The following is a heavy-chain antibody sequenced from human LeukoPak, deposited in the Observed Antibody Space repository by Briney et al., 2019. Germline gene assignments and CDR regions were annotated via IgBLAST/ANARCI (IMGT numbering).Heavy chain of an antibody. V-gene: IGHV3-9*01. D-gene: IGHD6-13*01. Sequence: GGSLRLSCAASGFTFDDYAMHWVRQAPGKGLEWVSGISWNSGSIGYADSVKGRFTISRDNAKNSLYLQMNSLRAEDTALYYCAKDKRSSWTELFDYWGQGTLVTVSS. CDR3: AKDKRSSWTELFDY. J-gene: IGHJ4*02. CDR2: ISWNSGSI. CDR1: GFTFDDYA.